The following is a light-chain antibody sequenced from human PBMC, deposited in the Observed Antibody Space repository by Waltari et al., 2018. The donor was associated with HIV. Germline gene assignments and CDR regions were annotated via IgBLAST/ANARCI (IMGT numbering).Light chain of an antibody. J-gene: IGKJ1*01. V-gene: IGKV3-20*01. Sequence: IVLTQSQGTLSLSPGERAPLSCRASQSLSSGYLAWYQQKPGQAPRRLIYGASSRATGFPDRFIRSGSGTDFTLTISRQEPEDFAVFDCQQYVSAPWTFGHGTKVAIK. CDR3: QQYVSAPWT. CDR2: GAS. CDR1: QSLSSGY.